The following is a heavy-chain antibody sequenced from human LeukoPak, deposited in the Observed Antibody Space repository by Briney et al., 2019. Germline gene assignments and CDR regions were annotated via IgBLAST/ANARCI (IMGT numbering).Heavy chain of an antibody. CDR3: ARQPGAGWFDP. CDR2: INPGDSDT. Sequence: GESLKISCQASGYSFTSSWIGWARQMPGKGLQWMAIINPGDSDTRYSPSFQGQVTISADKSISTVYLQWGSLKASDTAMYYCARQPGAGWFDPWGQGTLVTVSS. J-gene: IGHJ5*02. D-gene: IGHD3-10*01. V-gene: IGHV5-51*01. CDR1: GYSFTSSW.